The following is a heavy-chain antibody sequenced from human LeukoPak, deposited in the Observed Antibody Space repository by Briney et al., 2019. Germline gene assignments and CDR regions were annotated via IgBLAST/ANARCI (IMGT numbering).Heavy chain of an antibody. D-gene: IGHD6-25*01. CDR2: IYYSGNT. J-gene: IGHJ4*02. V-gene: IGHV4-59*01. CDR1: GASISSYY. Sequence: SETLSLTCTVSGASISSYYWSWIRRPPGKGLEWIGYIYYSGNTNYNPSLKSRVTISIDTSKSQVSLRLSAVTAADTAVYFCASAGGTSPTLDYWGRGALVTVPS. CDR3: ASAGGTSPTLDY.